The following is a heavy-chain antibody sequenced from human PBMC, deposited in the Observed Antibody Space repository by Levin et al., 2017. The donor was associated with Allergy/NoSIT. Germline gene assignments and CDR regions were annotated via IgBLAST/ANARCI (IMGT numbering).Heavy chain of an antibody. CDR3: ARPPGIAAAGSAFDI. V-gene: IGHV3-21*01. D-gene: IGHD6-13*01. J-gene: IGHJ3*02. Sequence: GGSLRLSCAASGFTFSSYSMNWVRQAPGKGLEWVSSISSSSSYIYYADSVKGRFTISRDNAKNSLYLQMNSLRAEDTAVYYCARPPGIAAAGSAFDIWGQGTMVTVSS. CDR2: ISSSSSYI. CDR1: GFTFSSYS.